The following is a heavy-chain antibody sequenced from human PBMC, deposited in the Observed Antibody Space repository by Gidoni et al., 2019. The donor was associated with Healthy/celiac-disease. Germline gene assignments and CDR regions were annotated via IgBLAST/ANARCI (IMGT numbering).Heavy chain of an antibody. CDR3: ARDPKYYGSGSYIGYYYYYYGMDV. CDR2: INPNSGGT. J-gene: IGHJ6*02. D-gene: IGHD3-10*01. Sequence: QVQLVQSGAEVKKPGASVKVSCKASGYTFTGDYMHWVRQAPGQGLEWMGWINPNSGGTNYAQKFQGRVTMTRDTSISTAYMELSRLRSDDTAVYYCARDPKYYGSGSYIGYYYYYYGMDVWGQGTTVTVSS. CDR1: GYTFTGDY. V-gene: IGHV1-2*02.